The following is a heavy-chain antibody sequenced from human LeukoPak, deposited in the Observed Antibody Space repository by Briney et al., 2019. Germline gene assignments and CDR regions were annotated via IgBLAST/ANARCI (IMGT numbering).Heavy chain of an antibody. Sequence: GGSLRLSCAASGFTFSNYGMSWVRQAPGKGLEWVSIISGSGSATYNAGSVKGLFTTSRDNSNNTLYLQMNSLRAEDTAVYYCAKTEAPAAIRAGSDYWGQGTLVTVSS. D-gene: IGHD2-2*02. CDR3: AKTEAPAAIRAGSDY. V-gene: IGHV3-23*01. CDR1: GFTFSNYG. CDR2: ISGSGSAT. J-gene: IGHJ4*02.